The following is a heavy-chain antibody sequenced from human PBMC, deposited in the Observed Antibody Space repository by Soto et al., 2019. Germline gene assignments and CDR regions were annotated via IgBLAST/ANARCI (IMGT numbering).Heavy chain of an antibody. CDR3: ARDLAYDYGDSGPSNFDY. J-gene: IGHJ4*02. D-gene: IGHD4-17*01. V-gene: IGHV1-69*08. CDR1: GGTFSSYT. Sequence: QVQLVQSGAEVKKPGSSVKVSCKASGGTFSSYTISWVRQAPGQGLEWMGRIIPILGIANYAQKFQGRVTTTADKSTSTADMELSSLRSEDTAVYYCARDLAYDYGDSGPSNFDYWGQGTLVTVSS. CDR2: IIPILGIA.